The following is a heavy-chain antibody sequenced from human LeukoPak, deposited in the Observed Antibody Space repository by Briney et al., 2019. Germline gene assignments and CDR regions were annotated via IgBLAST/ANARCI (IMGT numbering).Heavy chain of an antibody. CDR1: GGTFSSYA. J-gene: IGHJ2*01. CDR3: ARSYGSGSRYFDL. D-gene: IGHD3-10*01. Sequence: SVKVSCKASGGTFSSYAISWVRQAPGQGLEWMGRIIPILGIANYAQKFQGRVTITADKSTSTAYMEPSSLRSEDTAVYYCARSYGSGSRYFDLWGRGTLVTVSS. CDR2: IIPILGIA. V-gene: IGHV1-69*04.